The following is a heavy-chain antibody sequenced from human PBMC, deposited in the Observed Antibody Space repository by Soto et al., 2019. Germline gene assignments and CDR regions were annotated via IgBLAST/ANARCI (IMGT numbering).Heavy chain of an antibody. Sequence: QVQLVQSGAEVKKPGASVQVSCKASGYTFTSYAMHWVRQAPGQRLEWMGWINAGNGNTKYSQKFQGRVTITRDTSASTAYMELSSLRSEDTAVYYCARDMVVAAAAPRYYYDGMDVWGQGTTVTVSS. D-gene: IGHD6-13*01. J-gene: IGHJ6*02. CDR3: ARDMVVAAAAPRYYYDGMDV. V-gene: IGHV1-3*01. CDR1: GYTFTSYA. CDR2: INAGNGNT.